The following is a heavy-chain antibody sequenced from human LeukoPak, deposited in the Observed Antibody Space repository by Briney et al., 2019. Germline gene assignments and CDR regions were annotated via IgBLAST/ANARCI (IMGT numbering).Heavy chain of an antibody. CDR3: ARANEGAFDI. J-gene: IGHJ3*02. CDR1: GFTFSSYG. D-gene: IGHD1-1*01. Sequence: GGTLRLSCAASGFTFSSYGMSWVRQAPGKGLEWVSAISGSGGSTYYADSVKGRFTISRDNSKNTLYLQMNSLRAEDTAVYYCARANEGAFDIWGQGTMVTVSS. V-gene: IGHV3-23*01. CDR2: ISGSGGST.